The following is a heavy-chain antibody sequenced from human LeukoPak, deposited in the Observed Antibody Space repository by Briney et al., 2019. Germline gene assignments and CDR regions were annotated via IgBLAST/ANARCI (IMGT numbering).Heavy chain of an antibody. CDR1: GFTFSSYA. D-gene: IGHD2-2*02. CDR2: ISYDGSNK. CDR3: AKDDIVVVPAAIPGYYGMDV. J-gene: IGHJ6*02. V-gene: IGHV3-30-3*01. Sequence: PGGSQRLSCAASGFTFSSYAMHWVRQAPGKGLEWVAVISYDGSNKYYADSVKGRFTISRDNSKNTLYLQMNSLRAEDTAVYYCAKDDIVVVPAAIPGYYGMDVWGQGTTVTVSS.